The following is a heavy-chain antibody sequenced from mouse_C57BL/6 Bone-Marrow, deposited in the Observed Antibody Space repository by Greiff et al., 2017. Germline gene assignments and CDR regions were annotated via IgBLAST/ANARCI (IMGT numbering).Heavy chain of an antibody. D-gene: IGHD2-3*01. Sequence: EVHLVESGGGLVQPTGSLKLSCAASGFSFNTYAMNWVRQAPGQGLEWVARIRSNSNNYATYYADSVKDRFTISRDDSESMLYLKMNNLKTEDTAMYYCVRQDYDESMDYWGQGTSVTVSS. V-gene: IGHV10-1*01. CDR2: IRSNSNNYAT. J-gene: IGHJ4*01. CDR1: GFSFNTYA. CDR3: VRQDYDESMDY.